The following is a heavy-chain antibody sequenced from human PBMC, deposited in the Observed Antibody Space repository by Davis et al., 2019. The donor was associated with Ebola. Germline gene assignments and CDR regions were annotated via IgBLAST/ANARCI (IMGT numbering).Heavy chain of an antibody. D-gene: IGHD5-18*01. Sequence: AASVKVSCKASGYTFTNYYMHWVRQAPGQGLEWMGWMNPNSGNTGYAQKFQGRVTMTRNTSISTAYMELSSLRSEDTAVYYCARCSPYSKYGMDVWGKGTTVTVSS. CDR1: GYTFTNYY. J-gene: IGHJ6*04. CDR2: MNPNSGNT. CDR3: ARCSPYSKYGMDV. V-gene: IGHV1-8*02.